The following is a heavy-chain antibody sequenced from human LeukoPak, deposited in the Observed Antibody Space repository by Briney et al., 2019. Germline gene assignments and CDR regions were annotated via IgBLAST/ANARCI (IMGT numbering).Heavy chain of an antibody. V-gene: IGHV4-34*01. J-gene: IGHJ4*02. CDR2: GNHSGST. CDR1: GGSFSGDF. Sequence: SETLSLTCAVYGGSFSGDFWSWIRQSPGKGLEWIGEGNHSGSTKYNPSLKSRVTISVETSKNQFSLKLSSVTAADTAVYYCARRFLGVWYKPFDYWGQGTLVTVSS. D-gene: IGHD6-19*01. CDR3: ARRFLGVWYKPFDY.